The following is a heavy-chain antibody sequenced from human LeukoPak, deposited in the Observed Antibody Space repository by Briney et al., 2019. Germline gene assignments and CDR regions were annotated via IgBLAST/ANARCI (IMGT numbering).Heavy chain of an antibody. CDR2: IYHSGTT. V-gene: IGHV4-38-2*02. D-gene: IGHD6-13*01. J-gene: IGHJ5*02. CDR1: GYSISSGYF. Sequence: SETLSLTCTVSGYSISSGYFWGWIRQPPGKGLDGIGSIYHSGTTYYNPSLKSRVTISVDTSKNQFSLKLTSVTAADTAVYYCARGYSSSWYFNWFDPWGQGTLVTVSS. CDR3: ARGYSSSWYFNWFDP.